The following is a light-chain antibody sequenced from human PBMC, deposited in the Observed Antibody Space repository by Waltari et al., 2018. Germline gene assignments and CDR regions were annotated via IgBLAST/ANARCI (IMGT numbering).Light chain of an antibody. V-gene: IGLV1-44*01. CDR3: AAWDDSVNGYV. Sequence: QSVLTQPPSASGTPGERVTISCSGSRSNIGDNAVNWYQHLPGAAPELLIYTDNRLPEWVPARFSCSKSGTSASLGISGLQSEDEATYYCAAWDDSVNGYVFGSGTEVTVL. CDR2: TDN. CDR1: RSNIGDNA. J-gene: IGLJ1*01.